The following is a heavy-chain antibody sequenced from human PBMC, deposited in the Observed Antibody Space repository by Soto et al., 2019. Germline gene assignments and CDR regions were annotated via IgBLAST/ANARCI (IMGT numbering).Heavy chain of an antibody. CDR2: IYPGDSDT. J-gene: IGHJ5*02. CDR3: ARCPIAARPANSWFDP. D-gene: IGHD6-6*01. Sequence: GESLKISCKGSGYSFTSYWIGWVRQMHGKGLEWMGIIYPGDSDTRYSPSFQGQVTLSADKSISTAYLQWSSLKASDTAMYYCARCPIAARPANSWFDPRGQGTLVTVSS. CDR1: GYSFTSYW. V-gene: IGHV5-51*01.